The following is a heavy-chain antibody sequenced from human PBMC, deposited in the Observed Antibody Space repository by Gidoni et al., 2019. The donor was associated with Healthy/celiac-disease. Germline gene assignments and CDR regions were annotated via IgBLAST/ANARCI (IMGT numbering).Heavy chain of an antibody. CDR3: AHSGSWFGEPYFDY. Sequence: QITLKESGPTLVKPTQTLTLTCTFSGFSLSTSGVGVGWIRQPPGKALEWLALIYWNDDKRYSPSLKSRVTITNDTSKNQVVLTMTNMDPVDTATYYCAHSGSWFGEPYFDYWGQGTLVTVSS. D-gene: IGHD3-10*01. V-gene: IGHV2-5*01. J-gene: IGHJ4*02. CDR2: IYWNDDK. CDR1: GFSLSTSGVG.